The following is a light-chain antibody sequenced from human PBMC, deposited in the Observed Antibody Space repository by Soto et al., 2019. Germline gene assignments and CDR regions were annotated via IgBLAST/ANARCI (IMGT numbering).Light chain of an antibody. Sequence: DIQMTQFASSLSASVGDRVTITCRASQSIAGYLNWYQQKPGKAPRLLIYIASTLQTGVPSRFSGSGSETDFTLTISSLQPEDFATYFCQQTYSTPHTFGQGTKLEIK. V-gene: IGKV1-39*01. J-gene: IGKJ2*01. CDR3: QQTYSTPHT. CDR1: QSIAGY. CDR2: IAS.